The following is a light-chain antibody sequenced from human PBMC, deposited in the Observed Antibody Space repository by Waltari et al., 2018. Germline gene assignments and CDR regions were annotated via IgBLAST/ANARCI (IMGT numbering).Light chain of an antibody. J-gene: IGLJ3*02. V-gene: IGLV1-47*01. CDR3: AAWDNSLSAWV. CDR2: RSS. Sequence: QSVLTQPPSASGTPGQRVTISFFGCNSNLGSNPGSWYQHPPGTAPKVLIYRSSQRPSGVPDRFSGSKSGTSASLAMSGLRSDDEADYYCAAWDNSLSAWVFGGGTKLTVL. CDR1: NSNLGSNP.